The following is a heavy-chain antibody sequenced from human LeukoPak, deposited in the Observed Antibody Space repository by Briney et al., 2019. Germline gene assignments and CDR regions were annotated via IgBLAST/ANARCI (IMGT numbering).Heavy chain of an antibody. D-gene: IGHD3-22*01. CDR2: IIPFFGKA. J-gene: IGHJ4*02. V-gene: IGHV1-69*01. CDR1: GGTFSRYT. Sequence: AAVKVSCKASGGTFSRYTISWVRQAPVQGLEWMGGIIPFFGKAIYAQKFQGRVTITAGESTSTANMELSSLRSEDTALYYCARAQHYYDSSGYYPGDYWGQGTLVTVSS. CDR3: ARAQHYYDSSGYYPGDY.